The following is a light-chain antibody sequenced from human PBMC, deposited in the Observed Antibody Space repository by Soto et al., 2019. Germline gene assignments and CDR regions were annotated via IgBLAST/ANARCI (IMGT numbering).Light chain of an antibody. Sequence: QSVLTQPPSASGTPRQRVAISCSGGSSDIGSNPVNWYLHLPGAAPKLLIYRDNQRPSGVPDRFSGSKSGTSASLTISGLQSEDEADYFCSAWDDNIYGPVFGGRTKLTVL. CDR3: SAWDDNIYGPV. J-gene: IGLJ2*01. V-gene: IGLV1-44*01. CDR1: SSDIGSNP. CDR2: RDN.